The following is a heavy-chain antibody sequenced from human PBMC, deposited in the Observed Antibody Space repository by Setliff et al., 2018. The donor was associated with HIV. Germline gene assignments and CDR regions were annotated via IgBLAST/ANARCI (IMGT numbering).Heavy chain of an antibody. J-gene: IGHJ4*02. CDR3: ARDRAAGRISAGGIFH. Sequence: VTSGFTFSRHAMHWVRQAPGKGMEWVTVRSYDGKYKFYSDSVQDRFTISRDSANTVSLQMYSLRAEDTAVYYCARDRAAGRISAGGIFHWGQGTLVTVSS. CDR2: RSYDGKYK. D-gene: IGHD6-13*01. V-gene: IGHV3-30*04. CDR1: GFTFSRHA.